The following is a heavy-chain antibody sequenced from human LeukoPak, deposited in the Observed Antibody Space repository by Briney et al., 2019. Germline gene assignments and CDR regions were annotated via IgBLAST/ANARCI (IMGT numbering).Heavy chain of an antibody. CDR2: IYYGGST. CDR1: GGSISSGGYY. Sequence: PSETLSLTCTVSGGSISSGGYYWSWIRQHPGKGLEWIGYIYYGGSTYYNPSLKSRVTISVDTSKNQFSLKLSSVTAADTAVYYCASSLNWGSGFDYWGQGTLVTVSS. D-gene: IGHD7-27*01. V-gene: IGHV4-31*03. J-gene: IGHJ4*02. CDR3: ASSLNWGSGFDY.